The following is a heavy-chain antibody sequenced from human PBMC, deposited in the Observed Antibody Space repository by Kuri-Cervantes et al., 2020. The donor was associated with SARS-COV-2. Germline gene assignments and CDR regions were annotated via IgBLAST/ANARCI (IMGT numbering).Heavy chain of an antibody. CDR1: GFTFSRYD. V-gene: IGHV3-30*07. Sequence: GESLKISCAASGFTFSRYDMHWVRQAPGKGLEWVAVISDDGSNKYYADSVKGRFTISRDNSKSTLYLQMNSLRAEDTAVYYCARARNYYYYGMDVWGQGTTVTVSS. CDR3: ARARNYYYYGMDV. CDR2: ISDDGSNK. J-gene: IGHJ6*02.